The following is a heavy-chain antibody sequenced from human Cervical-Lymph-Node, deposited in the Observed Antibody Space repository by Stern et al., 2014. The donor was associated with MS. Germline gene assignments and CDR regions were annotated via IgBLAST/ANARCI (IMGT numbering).Heavy chain of an antibody. CDR2: ISAYNGTT. Sequence: QVQLVQSGAEVKKPGASVKVSCKASGYTFTSYGISWVRQAPGQGLEWMGWISAYNGTTNYAQKLQGRVTMTTDTSTSTGYMEMRRLRSDDTAVYYCARDEEGGATGYYYYGIDVWGQGTTVTVSS. CDR1: GYTFTSYG. D-gene: IGHD1-26*01. J-gene: IGHJ6*02. V-gene: IGHV1-18*01. CDR3: ARDEEGGATGYYYYGIDV.